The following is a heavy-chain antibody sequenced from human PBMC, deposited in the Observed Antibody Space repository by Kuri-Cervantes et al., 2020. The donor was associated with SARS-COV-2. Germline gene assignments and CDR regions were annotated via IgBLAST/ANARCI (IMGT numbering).Heavy chain of an antibody. Sequence: GESLKISCAASGFTFSSNAMHWVRQAPGKGLEWVAVISYDGSNKYYADSVKGRFTISRDNSKNTLYLQMNSLRAEDTAVYYCAKTREGIQLWYFDYWGQGTLVTVSS. CDR1: GFTFSSNA. CDR2: ISYDGSNK. J-gene: IGHJ4*02. D-gene: IGHD5-18*01. V-gene: IGHV3-30-3*02. CDR3: AKTREGIQLWYFDY.